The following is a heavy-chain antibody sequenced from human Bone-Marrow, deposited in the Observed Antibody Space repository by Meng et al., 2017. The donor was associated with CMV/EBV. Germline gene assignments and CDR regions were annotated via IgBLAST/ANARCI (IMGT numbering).Heavy chain of an antibody. D-gene: IGHD5-24*01. Sequence: ASVKVSCKTSGYTFTSYSMHWVRQAPGQGLEWMGIINPSGGSTNYAQKFQGRVTITADKSTSTAYMELSSLRSEDTAVYYCARDGYNYGGADYWGQGTLVTVSS. CDR2: INPSGGST. J-gene: IGHJ4*02. CDR1: GYTFTSYS. CDR3: ARDGYNYGGADY. V-gene: IGHV1-46*01.